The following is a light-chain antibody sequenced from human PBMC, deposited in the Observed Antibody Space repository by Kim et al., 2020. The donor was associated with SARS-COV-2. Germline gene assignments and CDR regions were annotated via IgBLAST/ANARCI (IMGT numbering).Light chain of an antibody. CDR1: QSLLYRNGYNY. CDR3: MQVLQTPYT. V-gene: IGKV2-28*01. Sequence: DIVMTQSPLSLPVTPGEPASTSCRSSQSLLYRNGYNYLVWYLQKPGHSPQLLIHLGSNRASGVPDRFSGSGSGTDFTLKISTVEGEDTGVYDSMQVLQTPYTFGQGTKLEIK. CDR2: LGS. J-gene: IGKJ2*01.